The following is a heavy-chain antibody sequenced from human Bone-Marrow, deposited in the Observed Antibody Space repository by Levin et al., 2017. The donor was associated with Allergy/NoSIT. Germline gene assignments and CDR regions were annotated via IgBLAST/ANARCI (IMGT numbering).Heavy chain of an antibody. Sequence: GGSLRLSCAASGFDFTVYGMHWVRQAPGKGLEWVALVSYDGSLEYYADSVKGRFTISRDNSKNTLYLQMNSLRPGDTAVYYCSKDVYDYNVRGPYRWMDQWGQGTLVTASS. D-gene: IGHD5/OR15-5a*01. V-gene: IGHV3-30*18. CDR2: VSYDGSLE. J-gene: IGHJ4*02. CDR1: GFDFTVYG. CDR3: SKDVYDYNVRGPYRWMDQ.